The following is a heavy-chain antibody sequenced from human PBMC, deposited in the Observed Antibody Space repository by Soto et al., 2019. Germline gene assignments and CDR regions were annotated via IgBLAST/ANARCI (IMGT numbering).Heavy chain of an antibody. CDR1: GGSMSSSSYY. D-gene: IGHD3-9*01. CDR2: MYFSGFYSGST. V-gene: IGHV4-39*01. CDR3: ARGFDILTFGFCLDY. Sequence: PSETLSLTCTVSGGSMSSSSYYWGWIRQPPGKGLEWIANMYFSGFYSGSTSYNPSLKSRVTISVDTSKNQFSLQVSSVTAADTAVYYCARGFDILTFGFCLDYWGQGNLVTVSS. J-gene: IGHJ4*02.